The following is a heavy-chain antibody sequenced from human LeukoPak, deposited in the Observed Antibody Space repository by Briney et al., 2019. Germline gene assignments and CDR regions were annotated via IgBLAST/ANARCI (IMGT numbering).Heavy chain of an antibody. CDR1: GFTVSSNY. J-gene: IGHJ4*02. V-gene: IGHV3-66*01. CDR3: AKSILIHNFDY. CDR2: IYSGGST. Sequence: GGSLRLSCAASGFTVSSNYMSWVRQAPGKGLEWVSVIYSGGSTYYADSVKGRFTISRDNSKNTLYLQMNSLRTEDTAVYYCAKSILIHNFDYWGQGTLVTVSS. D-gene: IGHD5-18*01.